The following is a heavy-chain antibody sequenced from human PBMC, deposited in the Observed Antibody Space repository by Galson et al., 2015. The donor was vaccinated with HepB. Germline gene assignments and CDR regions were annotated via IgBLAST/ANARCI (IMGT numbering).Heavy chain of an antibody. J-gene: IGHJ2*01. CDR1: GYTFISHD. D-gene: IGHD2-2*02. Sequence: SVKVSCKASGYTFISHDINWVRQATGQGLEWMGWMNPNSGKTGYAQKFQGRVTMTRNTSISTAYMELSSLRSEDTAVYYCARFTHCSINCYIRYFDLWGRGTLVTVSS. CDR2: MNPNSGKT. V-gene: IGHV1-8*01. CDR3: ARFTHCSINCYIRYFDL.